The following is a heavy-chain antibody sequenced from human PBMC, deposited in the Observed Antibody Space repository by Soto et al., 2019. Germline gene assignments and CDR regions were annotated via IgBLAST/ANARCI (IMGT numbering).Heavy chain of an antibody. V-gene: IGHV4-39*01. Sequence: QLQLQESGPGLVKPSETLSLTCTVSGGSISSSSYYWGWIRQPPGKGLEWIGSIYYSGSTYYNPSLKSRVTISVDTSKNQFSLKLSSVTVADTAVYYCARYGDYGFYFDYWGQGTLVTVSS. CDR2: IYYSGST. CDR3: ARYGDYGFYFDY. D-gene: IGHD4-17*01. J-gene: IGHJ4*02. CDR1: GGSISSSSYY.